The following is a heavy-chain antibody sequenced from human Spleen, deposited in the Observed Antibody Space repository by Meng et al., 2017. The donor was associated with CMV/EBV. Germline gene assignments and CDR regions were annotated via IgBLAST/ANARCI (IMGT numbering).Heavy chain of an antibody. J-gene: IGHJ4*02. Sequence: ASVKVSCKASGYTFTAYRIDWVRQAPGKGLEWMGWIDPNTGGTHYTQNFQGRVTMSADTSISTAYMELSTLTSDDTALYYCARDYMGSYGYWGQGALVTVSS. CDR2: IDPNTGGT. V-gene: IGHV1-2*02. CDR1: GYTFTAYR. CDR3: ARDYMGSYGY. D-gene: IGHD1-26*01.